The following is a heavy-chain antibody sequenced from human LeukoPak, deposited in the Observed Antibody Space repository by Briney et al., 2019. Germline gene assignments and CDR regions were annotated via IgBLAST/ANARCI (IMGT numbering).Heavy chain of an antibody. D-gene: IGHD3-10*01. CDR3: ARERITMVRGVKDY. CDR2: INPNSGGT. V-gene: IGHV1-2*02. J-gene: IGHJ4*02. CDR1: GYTFTGYY. Sequence: ASVKVSCKASGYTFTGYYIHWVRQAPGQGLEWMGWINPNSGGTNYAQKFQGRVTMTRDTSISTAYMELSRLRSDDTAVYYCARERITMVRGVKDYWGQGTLVTVSS.